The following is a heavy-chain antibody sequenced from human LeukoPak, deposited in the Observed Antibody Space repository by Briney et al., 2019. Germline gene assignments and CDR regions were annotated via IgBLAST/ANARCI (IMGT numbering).Heavy chain of an antibody. J-gene: IGHJ4*02. V-gene: IGHV3-9*01. CDR3: AKDIAAASTAFDY. D-gene: IGHD2-2*01. CDR1: GFTFDDYA. Sequence: GGSLRLSCAASGFTFDDYAMHWVRQVPGKGLAWVSGISWNSGSIGYADSVKGRFTISRDNAKNSLYLQMNSLRAEDTALYYCAKDIAAASTAFDYWGQGTPVTVSS. CDR2: ISWNSGSI.